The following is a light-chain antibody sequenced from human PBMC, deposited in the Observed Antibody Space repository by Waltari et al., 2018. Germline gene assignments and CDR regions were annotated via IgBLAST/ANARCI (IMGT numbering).Light chain of an antibody. CDR2: GAS. CDR3: QQYGSSPRT. V-gene: IGKV3-20*01. CDR1: QIITNNY. Sequence: DIVLTQSPDTLSLSPGERAVLSCRARQIITNNYVAWYHKRFGQAPKVLIRGASSRATGIPDRFSGSGSGTDFTLTIDRLGPEDFAVYYCQQYGSSPRTFGQGTRVEIK. J-gene: IGKJ1*01.